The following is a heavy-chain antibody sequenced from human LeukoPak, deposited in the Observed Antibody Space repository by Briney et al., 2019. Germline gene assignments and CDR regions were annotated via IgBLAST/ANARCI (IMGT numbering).Heavy chain of an antibody. J-gene: IGHJ4*02. V-gene: IGHV3-53*01. D-gene: IGHD5-12*01. Sequence: GGSLRLSCAASGFSVSSNYMNWIRQAPGKGLEWVSVIYSGGSTYYSDSVKGRFTISRDYSKNTLYLQMNSLRVEDTAVYYCAREPGIYSLEPYFDYWGQGTLVAVSS. CDR1: GFSVSSNY. CDR2: IYSGGST. CDR3: AREPGIYSLEPYFDY.